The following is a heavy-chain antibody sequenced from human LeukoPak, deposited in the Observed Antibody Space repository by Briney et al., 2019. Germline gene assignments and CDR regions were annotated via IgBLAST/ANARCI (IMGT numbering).Heavy chain of an antibody. V-gene: IGHV1-2*04. D-gene: IGHD3-10*01. CDR2: INPNSGGT. CDR1: GYTFTGYY. J-gene: IGHJ4*02. Sequence: GASVKVSCKASGYTFTGYYMHWVRQAPGQGLEWMGWINPNSGGTNYAQKFQGWVTMTRDTSISTAYMELSGLRSDDTAVYYCARSYGSGSHHDYWGQGTLVTVSS. CDR3: ARSYGSGSHHDY.